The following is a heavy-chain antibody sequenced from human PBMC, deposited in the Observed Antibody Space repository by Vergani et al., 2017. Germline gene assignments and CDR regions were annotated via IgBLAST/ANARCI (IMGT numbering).Heavy chain of an antibody. Sequence: QVQLVESGGGVVQPGRSLRLSCAASGFTFSSYGMHWVRQAPGKGLEWVAVIWYDGSTKYYADSVKGRFTISRDNSKNTLYLQMNSLRAADTAVYYCAREATGIAAAGPYYYYGMDVWGQGTTVTVSS. CDR1: GFTFSSYG. CDR3: AREATGIAAAGPYYYYGMDV. J-gene: IGHJ6*02. V-gene: IGHV3-33*01. CDR2: IWYDGSTK. D-gene: IGHD6-13*01.